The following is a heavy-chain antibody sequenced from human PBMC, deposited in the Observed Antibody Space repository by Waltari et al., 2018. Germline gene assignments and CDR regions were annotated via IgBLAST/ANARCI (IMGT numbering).Heavy chain of an antibody. CDR2: IYHSGST. V-gene: IGHV4-38-2*01. J-gene: IGHJ4*02. D-gene: IGHD1-26*01. CDR3: ARVGSYLDAVASDY. Sequence: QVQLQESGPGLVKPSETLSLTCAVSGYSISSGYYWGWIRQPPGQGLEWIGSIYHSGSTYYNPSLKSRVTISVDTSKNQFSLKLSSVTAADTAVYYCARVGSYLDAVASDYWGQGTLVTVSS. CDR1: GYSISSGYY.